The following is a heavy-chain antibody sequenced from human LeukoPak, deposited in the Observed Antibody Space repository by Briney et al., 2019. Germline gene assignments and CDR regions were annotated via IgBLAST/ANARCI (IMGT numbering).Heavy chain of an antibody. CDR2: ISSSSSTI. CDR1: GFTFSSYS. D-gene: IGHD5-12*01. J-gene: IGHJ4*02. V-gene: IGHV3-48*04. CDR3: ARGGATIPNDY. Sequence: GRSPRLSCAASGFTFSSYSMNWVRQAPGKGLEWVSYISSSSSTIYYADSVKGRFTISRDNAKNSLYLQMNSLRAEDTAVYYCARGGATIPNDYWGQGTLVTVSS.